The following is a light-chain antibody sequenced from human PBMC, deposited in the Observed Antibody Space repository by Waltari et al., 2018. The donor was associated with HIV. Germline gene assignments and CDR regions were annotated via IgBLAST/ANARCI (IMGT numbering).Light chain of an antibody. J-gene: IGLJ1*01. CDR2: EVT. CDR1: SSDVGSYNL. Sequence: QSALTQPASVSGSPGQSITVSCTGTSSDVGSYNLVYWYQQFPGKAPKLLIYEVTKRPSVFANRFSGSKSGNTASLTISGLQPEDEADYYCCSYTGSSTYVFGTGTSVTV. CDR3: CSYTGSSTYV. V-gene: IGLV2-23*02.